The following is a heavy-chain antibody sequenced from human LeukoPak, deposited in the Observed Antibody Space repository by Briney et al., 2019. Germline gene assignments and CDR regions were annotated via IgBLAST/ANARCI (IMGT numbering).Heavy chain of an antibody. D-gene: IGHD3-10*01. Sequence: ASVKVSCKASGYPFTSYYMHWVRQATGQGLEWMGIIDPSGGSTNYAQKFQGRITLTRDTSTSTVYMELSSLRSEDTAIYYCASLGSGSSPIIDFDYWGQGTLVTVSS. CDR1: GYPFTSYY. J-gene: IGHJ4*02. CDR3: ASLGSGSSPIIDFDY. V-gene: IGHV1-46*01. CDR2: IDPSGGST.